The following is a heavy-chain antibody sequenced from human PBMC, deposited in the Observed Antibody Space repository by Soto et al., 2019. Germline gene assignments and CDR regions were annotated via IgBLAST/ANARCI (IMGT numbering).Heavy chain of an antibody. V-gene: IGHV3-21*01. CDR3: ARVRSYSYGQGYGMDV. D-gene: IGHD5-18*01. CDR2: ISSSSGYI. J-gene: IGHJ6*02. Sequence: EVQLVESGGGLVKPGGSLRLSCAASGFTFSTYSMNWVRQAPGKGLEWVSSISSSSGYIYYADSVKGRFTISRDDAKNSLSLQVNNLRAEDTAVYYCARVRSYSYGQGYGMDVWGQGATGTVS. CDR1: GFTFSTYS.